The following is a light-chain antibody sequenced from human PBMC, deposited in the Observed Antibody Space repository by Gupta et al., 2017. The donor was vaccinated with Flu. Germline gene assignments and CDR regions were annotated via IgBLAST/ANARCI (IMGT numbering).Light chain of an antibody. CDR3: QSYDSSLDGLYV. J-gene: IGLJ1*01. V-gene: IGLV1-40*01. CDR1: SSNIGAGFD. CDR2: GDN. Sequence: QSVLTQPPSVSGAPGQRVTISCTGSSSNIGAGFDVHWFQHLPGTAPNLLINGDNNRPSGVPDRFSASKSGTSASLAITGLQAEDEADYYCQSYDSSLDGLYVFGTGTKVTVL.